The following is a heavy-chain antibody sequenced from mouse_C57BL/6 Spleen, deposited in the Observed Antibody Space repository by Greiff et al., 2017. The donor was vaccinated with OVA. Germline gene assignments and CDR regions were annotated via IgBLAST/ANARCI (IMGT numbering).Heavy chain of an antibody. CDR3: ARIYYGNPYYAMDY. CDR2: ISYDGSN. D-gene: IGHD2-1*01. V-gene: IGHV3-6*01. J-gene: IGHJ4*01. Sequence: EVQLVESGPGLVKPSQSLSLTCSVTGYSIPSGYYWNWIRQFPGNKLEWMGYISYDGSNNYNPSLKNRISITRDTSKNQFFLKLNSVTTEDTATYYCARIYYGNPYYAMDYWGQGTSVTVSS. CDR1: GYSIPSGYY.